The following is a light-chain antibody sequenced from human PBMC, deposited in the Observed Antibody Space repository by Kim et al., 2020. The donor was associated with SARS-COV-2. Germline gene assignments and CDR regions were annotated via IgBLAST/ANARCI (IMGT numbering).Light chain of an antibody. V-gene: IGKV3-11*01. Sequence: IVLTQSPATLSLSPGERATLSCRASQSVTTHLAWYRQKPGQAPRLLIYDASNRTTGIPARFSDSVSGTDFTLTISSLEPEDFGFYYCQQRGTFGQGTKLEI. CDR2: DAS. CDR1: QSVTTH. CDR3: QQRGT. J-gene: IGKJ2*01.